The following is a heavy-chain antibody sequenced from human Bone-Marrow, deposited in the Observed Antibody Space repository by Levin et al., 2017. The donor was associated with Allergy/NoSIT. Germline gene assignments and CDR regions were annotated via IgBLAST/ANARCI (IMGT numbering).Heavy chain of an antibody. D-gene: IGHD1-1*01. CDR3: AREIQVARGAFDI. CDR2: ISHRGRT. CDR1: GGSFSGYY. J-gene: IGHJ3*02. V-gene: IGHV4-34*01. Sequence: SETLSLTCAVSGGSFSGYYWNWIRQSPGKGLEWIGEISHRGRTNYNPSLKSRVTISVDTSKNQFSLKLSSVTAADTAVYYCAREIQVARGAFDIWGQGTMVTVSS.